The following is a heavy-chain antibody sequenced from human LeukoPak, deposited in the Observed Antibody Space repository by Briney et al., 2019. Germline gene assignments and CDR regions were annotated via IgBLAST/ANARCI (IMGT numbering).Heavy chain of an antibody. D-gene: IGHD2-15*01. CDR1: GFNFSTSA. J-gene: IGHJ5*01. CDR2: ISASGRST. CDR3: SKDPCNGGSCYANESGT. Sequence: GGSLTHPCAASGFNFSTSAMTWVRQAPGKGLEWVSGISASGRSTYYADSVKGRFTISRDNSKNTLYLQVNSLRAEDTAIYYCSKDPCNGGSCYANESGTWG. V-gene: IGHV3-23*01.